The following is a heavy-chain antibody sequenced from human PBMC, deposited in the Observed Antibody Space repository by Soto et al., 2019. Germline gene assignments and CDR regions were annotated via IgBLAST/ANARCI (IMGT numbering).Heavy chain of an antibody. V-gene: IGHV3-21*04. CDR2: ISASGSYI. CDR1: GITFSNYN. Sequence: GGSLRLSCAASGITFSNYNINWVRQVPGTGLAWVSYISASGSYIYYADSVKGRFTISRDNAKNSMYLQMNSLRAEDTAVYYCAKYGCSSTSCQCDYWGQGTRVTVSS. J-gene: IGHJ4*02. CDR3: AKYGCSSTSCQCDY. D-gene: IGHD2-2*01.